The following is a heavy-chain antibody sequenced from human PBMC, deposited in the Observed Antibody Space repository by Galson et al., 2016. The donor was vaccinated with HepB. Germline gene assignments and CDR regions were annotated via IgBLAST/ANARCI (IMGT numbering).Heavy chain of an antibody. V-gene: IGHV1-18*01. CDR1: GYRFMTHG. CDR3: ARDEPTEPASTDDGMDV. D-gene: IGHD1-14*01. Sequence: SVKVSCKASGYRFMTHGISWVRQAPGQGLEWLAWISTYSGHANYAQKLQGRVTVTTDTSTSTAYLELRSLRPDDTAGYYCARDEPTEPASTDDGMDVWGQGTTVTVSS. J-gene: IGHJ6*02. CDR2: ISTYSGHA.